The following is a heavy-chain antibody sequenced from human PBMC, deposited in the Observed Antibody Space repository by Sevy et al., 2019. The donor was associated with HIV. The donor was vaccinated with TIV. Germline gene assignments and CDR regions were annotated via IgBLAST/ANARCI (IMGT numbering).Heavy chain of an antibody. J-gene: IGHJ4*02. CDR3: ARGGRIAVAGRVGYFDY. CDR2: IWNDGTNK. Sequence: GGSLRLSCAASGFTFSSYAMHWVRQAPGKGLEWVALIWNDGTNKYYADSVKGRFTISRDNSENTFYLQMNSLRAEDTAVYYCARGGRIAVAGRVGYFDYWGQGLLVTVSS. D-gene: IGHD6-19*01. V-gene: IGHV3-33*01. CDR1: GFTFSSYA.